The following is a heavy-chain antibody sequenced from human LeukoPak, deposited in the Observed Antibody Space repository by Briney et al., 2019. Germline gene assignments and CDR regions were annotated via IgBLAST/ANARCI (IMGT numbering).Heavy chain of an antibody. D-gene: IGHD3-9*01. J-gene: IGHJ3*02. CDR1: GGSISSYY. CDR3: ARHGRGVLTGYGSLDDAFDI. Sequence: SETLSLTCTVSGGSISSYYWSWIRQPPGKGLEWIGYIYYSGSTNYNPSLKSRVTISVDTSKNQFSLKLSSVTAADTAVYYCARHGRGVLTGYGSLDDAFDIWGQGTMATVSS. CDR2: IYYSGST. V-gene: IGHV4-59*08.